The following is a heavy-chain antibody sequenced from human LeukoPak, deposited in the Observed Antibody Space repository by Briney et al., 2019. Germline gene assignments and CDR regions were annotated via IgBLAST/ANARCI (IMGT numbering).Heavy chain of an antibody. D-gene: IGHD3-22*01. Sequence: PGRSLSLSCAASGFTFSSYAMHWVRQAPGKGLEWVAVISYDGSNKYYADSVKGRFTISRDNSKNTLYLQMNSLRAEDTAVYYCARDGDSSPFDYWGQGTLVTVSS. V-gene: IGHV3-30*01. CDR1: GFTFSSYA. CDR2: ISYDGSNK. J-gene: IGHJ4*02. CDR3: ARDGDSSPFDY.